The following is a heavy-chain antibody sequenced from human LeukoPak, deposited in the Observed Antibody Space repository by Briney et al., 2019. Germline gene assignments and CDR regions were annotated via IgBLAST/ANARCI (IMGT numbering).Heavy chain of an antibody. J-gene: IGHJ3*02. CDR2: IIPIFGTA. Sequence: ASVKVSCKASGGTFSSYAISWVRQAPGQGLEWMGGIIPIFGTANYAQKFLGRVTITADESTSTAYMELSSLRSEDTAVYYCAREGPDAFDIWGQGTMVTVSS. CDR1: GGTFSSYA. V-gene: IGHV1-69*13. CDR3: AREGPDAFDI.